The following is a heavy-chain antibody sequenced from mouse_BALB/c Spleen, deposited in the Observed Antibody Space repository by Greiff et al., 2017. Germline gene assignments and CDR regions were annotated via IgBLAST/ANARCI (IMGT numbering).Heavy chain of an antibody. J-gene: IGHJ4*01. CDR2: IWSGGST. CDR1: GFSLTSYG. CDR3: ASVYRYSAMDY. D-gene: IGHD2-14*01. Sequence: QVQLQQSGPGLVQPSQSLSITCTVSGFSLTSYGVHWVRQSPGKGLEWLGVIWSGGSTDYNAAFISRLSISKDNSKSQVFFKMNSLQANDTAIYYCASVYRYSAMDYWGQGTSVTVSS. V-gene: IGHV2-2*02.